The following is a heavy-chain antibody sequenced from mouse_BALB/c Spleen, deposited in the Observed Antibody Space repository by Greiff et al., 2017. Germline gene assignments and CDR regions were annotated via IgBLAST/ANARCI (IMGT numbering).Heavy chain of an antibody. CDR2: IAPGSGST. J-gene: IGHJ2*01. CDR3: ARGYYGSSGYYFDY. D-gene: IGHD1-1*01. CDR1: GYTFTGYW. V-gene: IGHV1S41*01. Sequence: DLVKPGASVKLSCKASGYTFTGYWINWIKQRPGQGLEWIGRIAPGSGSTYYNEMFKGKATLTVDTSSSTAYIQLSSLSSEDSAVYFCARGYYGSSGYYFDYWGQGTTLTVSS.